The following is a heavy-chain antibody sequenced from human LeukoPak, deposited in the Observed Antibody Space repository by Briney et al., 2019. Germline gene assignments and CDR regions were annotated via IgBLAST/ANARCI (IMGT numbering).Heavy chain of an antibody. CDR3: AKGVYSSGWYSLQNYYYGMDV. CDR1: GGTFSSYA. J-gene: IGHJ6*02. D-gene: IGHD6-19*01. V-gene: IGHV1-69*13. Sequence: SVKVSCKASGGTFSSYAISWVRQAPGQGLEWMGGIIPIFGSANYAQKFQGRVMITSDESTSTAYMELSSLRSEDTAVYYCAKGVYSSGWYSLQNYYYGMDVWGQGTTVTVSS. CDR2: IIPIFGSA.